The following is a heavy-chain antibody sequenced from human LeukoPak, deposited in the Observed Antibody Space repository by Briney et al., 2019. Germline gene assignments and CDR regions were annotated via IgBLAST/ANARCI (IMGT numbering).Heavy chain of an antibody. J-gene: IGHJ4*02. CDR2: ISSNGGST. CDR3: AKSRSYYYDSSGYYYAL. V-gene: IGHV3-64*01. CDR1: GFTFSSYA. Sequence: GGSLRLSCAASGFTFSSYAMHWVRQAPGKGLEYVSAISSNGGSTYYANSVKGRFTISRDNSKNTLYLQMNSLRAEDTAVYYCAKSRSYYYDSSGYYYALWGQGTLVTVSS. D-gene: IGHD3-22*01.